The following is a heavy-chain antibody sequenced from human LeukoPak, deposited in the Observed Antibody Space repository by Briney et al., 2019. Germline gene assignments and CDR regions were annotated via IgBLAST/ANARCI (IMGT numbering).Heavy chain of an antibody. CDR1: VGSISSGNW. D-gene: IGHD5-24*01. Sequence: PSETLSLTCAVSVGSISSGNWWSWVRQSPGKGLEWIGEIYHNGTPNYSPSLKSRVTISVDTSKNQFSLKLSSVTAADTAVYYCARVLEMATISLGYFDLWGRGTLVTVSS. V-gene: IGHV4-4*02. CDR3: ARVLEMATISLGYFDL. J-gene: IGHJ2*01. CDR2: IYHNGTP.